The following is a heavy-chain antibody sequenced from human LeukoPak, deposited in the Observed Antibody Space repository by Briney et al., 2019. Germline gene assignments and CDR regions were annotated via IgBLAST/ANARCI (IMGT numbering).Heavy chain of an antibody. J-gene: IGHJ4*02. CDR2: ISVSASPM. V-gene: IGHV3-48*03. Sequence: GGSLRLSCAASGFTFSNYEMTWVRQAPGKGLEWVSYISVSASPMYYADSVKGRFTISRDNAKNSLYLQMNRLRAENASFYYCARKSWDLDSWGQGTLVTVSS. CDR1: GFTFSNYE. CDR3: ARKSWDLDS. D-gene: IGHD1-26*01.